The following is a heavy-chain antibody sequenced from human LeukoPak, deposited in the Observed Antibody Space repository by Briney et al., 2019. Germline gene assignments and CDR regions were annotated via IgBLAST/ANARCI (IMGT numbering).Heavy chain of an antibody. J-gene: IGHJ4*02. CDR1: GYTFSNYG. D-gene: IGHD3-22*01. CDR3: ARGLYYDTNGYPALQY. Sequence: ASVKVSFKPSGYTFSNYGFTWVRQAPGQGLEWMGWISAYNGNTNYARKLQGRVTMTTDTSTSTAYMELRSLRSDDTAVYHCARGLYYDTNGYPALQYWGPGTLVTVSS. V-gene: IGHV1-18*01. CDR2: ISAYNGNT.